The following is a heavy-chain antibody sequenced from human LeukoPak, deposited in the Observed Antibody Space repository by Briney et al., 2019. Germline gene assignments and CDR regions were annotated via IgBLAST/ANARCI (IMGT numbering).Heavy chain of an antibody. CDR2: ISSIGGST. V-gene: IGHV3-23*01. Sequence: PGGSQRLSCAASGFTFSSYAMNWVRQAPGKGLEWVSGISSIGGSTFYADSVKGRFTISRDNSKKTVFLQMIGLRAEDTAVYHCAKEAGNGWSYFDYWGQGTLVTVSS. CDR3: AKEAGNGWSYFDY. D-gene: IGHD6-19*01. CDR1: GFTFSSYA. J-gene: IGHJ4*02.